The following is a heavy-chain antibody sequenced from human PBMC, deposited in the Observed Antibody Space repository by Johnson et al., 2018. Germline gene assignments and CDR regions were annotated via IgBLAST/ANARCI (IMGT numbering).Heavy chain of an antibody. CDR3: ARDRAAALLQH. D-gene: IGHD6-13*01. J-gene: IGHJ1*01. Sequence: QVQLVQSGAEVKKPGSSVKVSCKASGGTFSSYTISWVRQAPGQGLAWMGRIIPLFGTANYAQKFQGRVTITADESTSTAYRELSSLRSEDTAVYYCARDRAAALLQHGGQGTLVTVSS. CDR1: GGTFSSYT. CDR2: IIPLFGTA. V-gene: IGHV1-69*18.